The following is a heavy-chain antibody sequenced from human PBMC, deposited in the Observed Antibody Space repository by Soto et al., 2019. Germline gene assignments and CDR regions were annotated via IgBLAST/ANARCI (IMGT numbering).Heavy chain of an antibody. J-gene: IGHJ4*02. CDR3: AKGRPGIAVGGLDY. CDR2: ISYDGSNK. Sequence: QVQLVESGGGVVQPGRSPRLSCAASGFTFSSYGMHWVRQAPGKGLEWVAVISYDGSNKYYADSVKGRFTISRDNSKNTLYLQMNSLRAEDTAVYYCAKGRPGIAVGGLDYWGQGTLVTVSS. CDR1: GFTFSSYG. V-gene: IGHV3-30*18. D-gene: IGHD6-19*01.